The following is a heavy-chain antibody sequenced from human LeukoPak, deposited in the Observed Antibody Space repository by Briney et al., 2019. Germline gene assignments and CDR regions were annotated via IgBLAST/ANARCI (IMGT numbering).Heavy chain of an antibody. V-gene: IGHV1-18*01. Sequence: GASVKVSCKASGYTFTSYGISWVRQAPGQGLEWMGWISAYNGNTNYAQKLQGRVTMTTDTSTSTAYMELRSLRSDDTAVYYCARVWGITMVRGVIFPPGLYMDVWGKGTTVTVSS. J-gene: IGHJ6*03. CDR1: GYTFTSYG. D-gene: IGHD3-10*01. CDR2: ISAYNGNT. CDR3: ARVWGITMVRGVIFPPGLYMDV.